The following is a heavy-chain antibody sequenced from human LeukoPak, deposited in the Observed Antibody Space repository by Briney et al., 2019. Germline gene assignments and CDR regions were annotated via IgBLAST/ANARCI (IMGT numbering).Heavy chain of an antibody. D-gene: IGHD6-19*01. CDR3: AGSIAVAGRGNWFDP. J-gene: IGHJ5*02. V-gene: IGHV5-51*01. CDR2: IYPGDYDT. CDR1: GYSFTSYW. Sequence: GESLKISCKGSGYSFTSYWIGWVRQMPGKGLEWMGIIYPGDYDTRYSPSFQGQVTISADKSISTAYLQWSSLKASDTAMYYCAGSIAVAGRGNWFDPWGQGTLVTVSS.